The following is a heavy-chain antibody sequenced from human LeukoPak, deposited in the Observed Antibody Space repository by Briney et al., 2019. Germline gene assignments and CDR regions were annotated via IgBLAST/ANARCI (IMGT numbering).Heavy chain of an antibody. D-gene: IGHD3-22*01. CDR1: GFTFSRFG. Sequence: GTSLRLSCAASGFTFSRFGMHWVRQAPGKGLEWVAVIVDDGSKEYYVDSVKGRFTISRDNAKNSLYLQMNSLRAEDTAVYYCARDQRYYYDSSGYQGIDYWGQGTLVTVSS. CDR3: ARDQRYYYDSSGYQGIDY. J-gene: IGHJ4*02. CDR2: IVDDGSKE. V-gene: IGHV3-33*08.